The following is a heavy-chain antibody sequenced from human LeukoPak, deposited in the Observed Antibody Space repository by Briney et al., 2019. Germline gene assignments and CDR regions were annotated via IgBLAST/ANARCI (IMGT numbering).Heavy chain of an antibody. Sequence: PSETLSLTCTVSGGSISSYYWSWIRQPAGKGLEWIGRIYTRGSTNYNPSLKSRVTTSVDTSKNQFSLKLSSVTAADTAVYYCARGLIGSGSYYPFDYWGQGTLVTVSS. V-gene: IGHV4-4*07. J-gene: IGHJ4*02. D-gene: IGHD3-10*01. CDR3: ARGLIGSGSYYPFDY. CDR1: GGSISSYY. CDR2: IYTRGST.